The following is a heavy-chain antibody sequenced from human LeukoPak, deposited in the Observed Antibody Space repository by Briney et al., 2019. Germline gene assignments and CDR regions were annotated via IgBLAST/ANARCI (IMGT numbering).Heavy chain of an antibody. Sequence: SVKVSCKASGGTFSSYAISWVRQAPGQGLEWMGGIVPIFGTANYAQKFQGRVTITADESTSTAYMELSSLRSEDTAVYYCASREGDIYYYYMAVWGKGTTVTVSS. V-gene: IGHV1-69*13. J-gene: IGHJ6*03. CDR1: GGTFSSYA. CDR2: IVPIFGTA. CDR3: ASREGDIYYYYMAV.